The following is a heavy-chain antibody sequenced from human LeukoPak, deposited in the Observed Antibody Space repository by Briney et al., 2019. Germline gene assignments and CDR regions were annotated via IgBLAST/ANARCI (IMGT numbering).Heavy chain of an antibody. CDR3: AKNRGTTWWDLVDY. D-gene: IGHD1-7*01. CDR2: VSADNGNT. CDR1: GHTLTNYG. J-gene: IGHJ4*02. Sequence: ALVKVSCKASGHTLTNYGVTWVRQAPGQGLEWMGWVSADNGNTNYAQKFQDRVTISIDTSTNTAFMELRSLRSDDTAVYYCAKNRGTTWWDLVDYWGQGTLVTVSS. V-gene: IGHV1-18*01.